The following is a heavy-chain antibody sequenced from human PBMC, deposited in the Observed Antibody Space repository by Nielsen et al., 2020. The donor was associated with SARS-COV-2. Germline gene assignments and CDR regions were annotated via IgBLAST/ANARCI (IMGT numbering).Heavy chain of an antibody. V-gene: IGHV4-39*07. CDR3: ARDPGYYSMDV. CDR2: IYYSGST. J-gene: IGHJ6*02. Sequence: SETLSLTCTVSGGSISSSTYYWGWIRQPPGKGLEWIGNIYYSGSTYYNPSLKSRVTILVDTSKNQFSLKLSSVTAADTAVYYCARDPGYYSMDVWGQGTTVTVSS. CDR1: GGSISSSTYY.